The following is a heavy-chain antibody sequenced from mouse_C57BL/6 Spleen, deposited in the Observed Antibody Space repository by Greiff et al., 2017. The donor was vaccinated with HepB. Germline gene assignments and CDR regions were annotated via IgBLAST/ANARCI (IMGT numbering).Heavy chain of an antibody. CDR1: GYTFTSYG. Sequence: VQLQQSGAELARPGASVKLSCKASGYTFTSYGISWVKQRTGQGLEWIGEIYPRSGNTYYNEKFKGKATLTADKSSSTAYMELRSLTSEDSAVYFCAKIYYDYDGVSYWGQGTTLTVSS. V-gene: IGHV1-81*01. CDR3: AKIYYDYDGVSY. J-gene: IGHJ2*01. CDR2: IYPRSGNT. D-gene: IGHD2-4*01.